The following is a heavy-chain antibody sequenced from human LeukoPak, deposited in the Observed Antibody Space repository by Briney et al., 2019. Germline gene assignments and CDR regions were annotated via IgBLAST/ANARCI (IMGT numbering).Heavy chain of an antibody. CDR1: GFTVISSY. J-gene: IGHJ3*02. CDR2: IYSGGNT. Sequence: GGSLRLSCAASGFTVISSYMTWVRQAPGKGLEWVSVIYSGGNTYYADSVKGRFTISRDNSKNTLYLQMNSLRAEDTAVYYCARDAAFDIWGQGTMVTVSS. V-gene: IGHV3-53*01. CDR3: ARDAAFDI.